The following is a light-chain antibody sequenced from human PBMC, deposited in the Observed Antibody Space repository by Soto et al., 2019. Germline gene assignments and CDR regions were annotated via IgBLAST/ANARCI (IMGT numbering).Light chain of an antibody. CDR1: SSDVGGYGY. Sequence: QSALTQPASVSGSPGQSITISCTGTSSDVGGYGYVSWYQQHPGKAHKLMIYEVSNRPSGVSNRFSGSKSGNTASLTISGLQAEDEADYYCSSYTSGSTYVFGTGTKLTVL. CDR3: SSYTSGSTYV. V-gene: IGLV2-14*01. J-gene: IGLJ1*01. CDR2: EVS.